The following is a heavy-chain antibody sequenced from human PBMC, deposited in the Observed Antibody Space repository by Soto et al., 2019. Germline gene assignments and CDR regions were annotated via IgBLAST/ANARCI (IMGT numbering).Heavy chain of an antibody. V-gene: IGHV2-70*01. CDR3: ARTSYYDSSGYYYGDRPLLGY. D-gene: IGHD3-22*01. J-gene: IGHJ4*02. Sequence: SGPTLVNPTQTLTLTCTFSGFSLSTNGMCVSWIRQPPGKALEWLALIDWDDDKYYSTSLXTRLTISKDTSKNQVVLTMANMDPXXKAMDFCARTSYYDSSGYYYGDRPLLGYWGQGTMVTVSS. CDR2: IDWDDDK. CDR1: GFSLSTNGMC.